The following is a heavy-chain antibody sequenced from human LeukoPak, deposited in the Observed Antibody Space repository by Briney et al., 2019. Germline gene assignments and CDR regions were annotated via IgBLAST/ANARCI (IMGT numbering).Heavy chain of an antibody. CDR1: GGSFSGYY. Sequence: PSETLSLTCAVYGGSFSGYYWSWIRQPPGKGLEWIGEINHSGSTNYNPSLKSRVTISVDTSKNQFFLKLTSVTAADTAVYYCASQEAFGVDYWGQGTLVTVSS. CDR3: ASQEAFGVDY. CDR2: INHSGST. J-gene: IGHJ4*02. D-gene: IGHD3-3*02. V-gene: IGHV4-34*01.